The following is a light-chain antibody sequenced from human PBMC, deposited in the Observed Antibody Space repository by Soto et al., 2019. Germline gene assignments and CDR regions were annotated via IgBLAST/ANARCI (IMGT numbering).Light chain of an antibody. CDR2: CAS. J-gene: IGKJ1*01. CDR1: QGISSY. CDR3: QQLNSYPRA. V-gene: IGKV1-9*01. Sequence: IQLTQSPSSLSASVGDRVTISCRASQGISSYLAWYQQRPGKVPNLMIYCASTLQSGVPSRFSGSGSGTDFTLTISSLQPEDFPTYYCQQLNSYPRAFGQGTTVEMK.